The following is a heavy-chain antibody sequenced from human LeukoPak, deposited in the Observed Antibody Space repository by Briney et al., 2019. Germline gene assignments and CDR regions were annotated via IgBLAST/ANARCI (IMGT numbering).Heavy chain of an antibody. CDR2: IIPIFGTA. Sequence: ASVKVSCKTSGGTFSSYAISWVRQAPGQGLEWMGGIIPIFGTANYAQKFQGRVTITADKSTSTAYMELSSLRSEDTAVYYCARGGELERIRFDPWGQGTLVTVSS. D-gene: IGHD1-1*01. J-gene: IGHJ5*02. CDR1: GGTFSSYA. CDR3: ARGGELERIRFDP. V-gene: IGHV1-69*06.